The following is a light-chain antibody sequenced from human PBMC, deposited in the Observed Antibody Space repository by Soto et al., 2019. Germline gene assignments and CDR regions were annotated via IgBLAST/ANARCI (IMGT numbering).Light chain of an antibody. CDR1: QSVSSN. V-gene: IGKV3-20*01. CDR3: QQYGSSGT. J-gene: IGKJ1*01. CDR2: GAS. Sequence: ETVMTQSPATLSVSPGERATLSCRASQSVSSNLAWYQQKPGRAPRLLIYGASNRATGIPDRFSGSGSGTDFTLTISRLEPEDFAVYYCQQYGSSGTFGQGTKVDIK.